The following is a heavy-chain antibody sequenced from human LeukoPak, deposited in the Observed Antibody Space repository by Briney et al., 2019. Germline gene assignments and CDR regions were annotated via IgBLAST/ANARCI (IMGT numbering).Heavy chain of an antibody. V-gene: IGHV4-59*01. Sequence: SETLSLTCTVSDDSITIYYWSWIRQPPGKGLEWIGYIDHTGSTNYNPSLNSRVTISRDTSKNHFSLKLSPATAADTAVYYCARDGPYDAFGIWGQGTMVTVSS. CDR1: DDSITIYY. CDR2: IDHTGST. J-gene: IGHJ3*02. CDR3: ARDGPYDAFGI.